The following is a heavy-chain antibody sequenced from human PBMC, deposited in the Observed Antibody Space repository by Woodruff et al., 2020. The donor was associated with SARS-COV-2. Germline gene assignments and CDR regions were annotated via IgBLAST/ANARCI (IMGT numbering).Heavy chain of an antibody. V-gene: IGHV3-15*01. J-gene: IGHJ4*02. CDR2: IKRKIDGETT. CDR3: TTDLHDFGDRDY. D-gene: IGHD4-17*01. Sequence: GLEWVGRIKRKIDGETTDYAAPVKGRFTISRDDSKNTLYLQMNSLKSEDTAVYYCTTDLHDFGDRDYWGQGTL.